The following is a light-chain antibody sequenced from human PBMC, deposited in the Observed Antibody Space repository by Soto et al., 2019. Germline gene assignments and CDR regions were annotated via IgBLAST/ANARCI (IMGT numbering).Light chain of an antibody. CDR3: QQYDNWPPLT. CDR1: QSVRRN. J-gene: IGKJ4*01. V-gene: IGKV3-15*01. Sequence: EIVMTQSPVTLSVSPGERATLSCRASQSVRRNLAWYQQKPGQAPRLLISGASTRATGIPARFSGSGSGTEFTLTISSLQSEDFAVYHCQQYDNWPPLTFGGGTKVDIK. CDR2: GAS.